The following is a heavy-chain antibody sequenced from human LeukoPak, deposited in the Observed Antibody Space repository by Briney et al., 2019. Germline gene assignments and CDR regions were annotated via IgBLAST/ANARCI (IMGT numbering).Heavy chain of an antibody. CDR1: GFTFSSYA. CDR2: ISGSGTNT. CDR3: ASPYCSSTSCSTLHDF. Sequence: GGSLRLSCAASGFTFSSYAMTWVRQAPGKGLEWVSAISGSGTNTYYSDSVKGRFTISRDSSRNTLSLQMNSLRAEDTAVYYCASPYCSSTSCSTLHDFWGQGTLVTVSS. D-gene: IGHD2-2*01. V-gene: IGHV3-23*01. J-gene: IGHJ4*02.